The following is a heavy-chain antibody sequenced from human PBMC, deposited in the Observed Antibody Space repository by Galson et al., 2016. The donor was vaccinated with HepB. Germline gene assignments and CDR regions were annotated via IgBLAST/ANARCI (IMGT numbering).Heavy chain of an antibody. Sequence: SLRLSCAASGFTFSNYAMHWVRQAPGQGLEWLASISYDSSNKYYGDSVKGRFTISRDNSKNTLYLQMNSLRPEDTAIYYCARDGRSYAFARGDYWGQGTLVTVSS. CDR3: ARDGRSYAFARGDY. V-gene: IGHV3-30*04. D-gene: IGHD2-2*01. CDR2: ISYDSSNK. J-gene: IGHJ1*01. CDR1: GFTFSNYA.